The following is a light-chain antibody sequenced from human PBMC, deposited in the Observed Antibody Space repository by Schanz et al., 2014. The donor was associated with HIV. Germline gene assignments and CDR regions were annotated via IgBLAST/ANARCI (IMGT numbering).Light chain of an antibody. Sequence: EIVMTQSPATLSVSPGERATLSCRASQSVSSSYLAWYQQKPGQAPRLLIYGASSRATDIPDRFSGSGSGTVFTLTISRLEPEDFAVFYCQHYSTSPITFGQGTRLEIK. V-gene: IGKV3-20*01. J-gene: IGKJ5*01. CDR3: QHYSTSPIT. CDR1: QSVSSSY. CDR2: GAS.